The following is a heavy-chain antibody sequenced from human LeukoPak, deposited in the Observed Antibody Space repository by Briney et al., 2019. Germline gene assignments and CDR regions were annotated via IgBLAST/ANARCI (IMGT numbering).Heavy chain of an antibody. Sequence: SVKVSCKASGGTFSSYAISWVRQAPGQGLELMGGIIPIFGTANYAQKFQGRVTITADESTSTAYMELSSLRSEDTAVYYCARWYYYDSSGYYYRYYMDVWGKGTTVTVSS. CDR1: GGTFSSYA. CDR2: IIPIFGTA. J-gene: IGHJ6*03. D-gene: IGHD3-22*01. CDR3: ARWYYYDSSGYYYRYYMDV. V-gene: IGHV1-69*01.